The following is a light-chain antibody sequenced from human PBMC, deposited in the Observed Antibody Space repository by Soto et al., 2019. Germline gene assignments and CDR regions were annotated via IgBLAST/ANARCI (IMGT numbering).Light chain of an antibody. Sequence: QSALTQPASVCGSPGQSITISCTGTSSDVGGYNYVSWYQQHPGKAPKLMIYEVSNRPSGVSNRFSGSKSGNTASLTISGLQAEDEADYYCSSYTTSRLYVFGTGTKLTVL. V-gene: IGLV2-14*01. CDR1: SSDVGGYNY. CDR2: EVS. CDR3: SSYTTSRLYV. J-gene: IGLJ1*01.